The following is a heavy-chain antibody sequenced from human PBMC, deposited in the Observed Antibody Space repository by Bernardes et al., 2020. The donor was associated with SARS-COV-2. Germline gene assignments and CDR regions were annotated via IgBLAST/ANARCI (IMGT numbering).Heavy chain of an antibody. CDR2: ISNGGDNT. D-gene: IGHD3-10*01. CDR3: ARLQGIIRGYGMDV. Sequence: GGSLRLSCVASGFTFSSYDINWVRQPPGKGLEWVSHISNGGDNTYFADSVKGRFTISRDNAKNSVYLQMNSLRVEDTGVYYCARLQGIIRGYGMDVWGQGTTVTVSS. J-gene: IGHJ6*02. V-gene: IGHV3-48*03. CDR1: GFTFSSYD.